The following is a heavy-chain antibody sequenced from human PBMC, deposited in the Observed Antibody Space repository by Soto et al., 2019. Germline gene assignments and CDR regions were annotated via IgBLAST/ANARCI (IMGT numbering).Heavy chain of an antibody. V-gene: IGHV1-18*01. J-gene: IGHJ5*02. D-gene: IGHD6-13*01. CDR1: RYTFTSYG. CDR2: ISAYNGNT. Sequence: ASVKVSCKASRYTFTSYGISWVRQAPGQGLEWMGWISAYNGNTNYAQKLQGRVTMTTDTSTSTAYMELRSLRSDDTAVYYCARDRPQRKKQPVVWFEAWGQGTLVTVSS. CDR3: ARDRPQRKKQPVVWFEA.